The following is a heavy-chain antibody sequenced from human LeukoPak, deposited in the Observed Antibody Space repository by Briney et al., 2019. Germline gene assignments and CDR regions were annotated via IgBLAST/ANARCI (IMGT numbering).Heavy chain of an antibody. D-gene: IGHD4-17*01. V-gene: IGHV1-18*01. CDR2: ISAYNGNT. CDR1: GYTFTTYG. Sequence: GASVKVSCKASGYTFTTYGTSWVRQAPGQGLEWMGWISAYNGNTNYAQKLQGRVTMTTDTSTSTAYMEVRSLRSDDTAVYYCARDNGDYGYRPRATFEFWGQGTLVIVSS. CDR3: ARDNGDYGYRPRATFEF. J-gene: IGHJ4*02.